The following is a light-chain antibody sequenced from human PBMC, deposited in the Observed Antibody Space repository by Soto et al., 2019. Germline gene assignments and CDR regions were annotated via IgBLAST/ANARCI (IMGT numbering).Light chain of an antibody. CDR3: QQYDNLPFT. CDR2: DAS. Sequence: DIQMTQSPSSLSASVGDRVTITCQESQDISNYLNWYQQKPGKAPKLLIYDASNLETGVPSRFSGSGSGTDFTFTISILQPEDIATYYCQQYDNLPFTFGPGTKVDIK. J-gene: IGKJ3*01. CDR1: QDISNY. V-gene: IGKV1-33*01.